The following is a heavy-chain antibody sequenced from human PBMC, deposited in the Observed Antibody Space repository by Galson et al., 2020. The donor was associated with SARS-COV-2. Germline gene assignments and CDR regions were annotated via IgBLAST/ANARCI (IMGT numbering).Heavy chain of an antibody. CDR3: ARGLDGTGRFNGWDY. CDR1: GGSFRGYF. J-gene: IGHJ4*02. Sequence: SQTLSLTCAVYGGSFRGYFWCWIRQPPGKGLEWIGEVNHSGSTNYNPSLKSRVTISVDTSKNQFSLKLSSVTAADTAVYYCARGLDGTGRFNGWDYWGQGTLVTVSS. CDR2: VNHSGST. D-gene: IGHD2-8*02. V-gene: IGHV4-34*01.